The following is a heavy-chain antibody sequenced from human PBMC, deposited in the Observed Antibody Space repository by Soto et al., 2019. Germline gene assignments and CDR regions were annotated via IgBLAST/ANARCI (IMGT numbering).Heavy chain of an antibody. CDR2: IKPDGSEK. V-gene: IGHV3-7*05. CDR3: TTVTTSSGFDY. Sequence: EVQLVESGGGLVQPGGSLRLSCAASGFTFNSYWMTWVRQAPGKGLEWVANIKPDGSEKYYVDSVKGRFTISRDNAKNSLYLQMNSLRAEDTAVYYCTTVTTSSGFDYWGQGALVTVSS. D-gene: IGHD4-17*01. CDR1: GFTFNSYW. J-gene: IGHJ4*02.